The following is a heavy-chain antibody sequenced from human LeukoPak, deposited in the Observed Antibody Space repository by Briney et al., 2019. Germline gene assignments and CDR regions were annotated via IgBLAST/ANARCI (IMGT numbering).Heavy chain of an antibody. Sequence: SETLSLTCTVSGGSISGYYWSWIRQPPGKGLEWIGYIYYTGNTKYNPSFKSRVTISEDTSKNQFSLKLSSVTAADTAVYYCARGGEWLADAFDIWGQGTMVTVSS. CDR2: IYYTGNT. V-gene: IGHV4-59*12. CDR1: GGSISGYY. CDR3: ARGGEWLADAFDI. J-gene: IGHJ3*02. D-gene: IGHD6-19*01.